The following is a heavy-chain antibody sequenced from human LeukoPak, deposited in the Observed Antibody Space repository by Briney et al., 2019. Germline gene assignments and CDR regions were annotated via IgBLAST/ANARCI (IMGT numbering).Heavy chain of an antibody. J-gene: IGHJ6*03. Sequence: PSETLSLTCTVSGGSISSYYWSWIRQPPGKGLEWIGYIYYSGSTNYNPSLKSRVTISVDTSKNQCSLKVSSVTAADTAVYYCARHGLEPTSFYYYMDVWGKGTTVTVSS. CDR2: IYYSGST. CDR1: GGSISSYY. D-gene: IGHD1-1*01. V-gene: IGHV4-59*08. CDR3: ARHGLEPTSFYYYMDV.